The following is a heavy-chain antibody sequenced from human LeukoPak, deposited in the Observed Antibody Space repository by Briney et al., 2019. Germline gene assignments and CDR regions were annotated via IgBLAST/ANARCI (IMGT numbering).Heavy chain of an antibody. CDR1: GGSISSHY. J-gene: IGHJ4*02. V-gene: IGHV4-34*01. CDR2: INHSGST. D-gene: IGHD3-9*01. Sequence: SETLSLTCTVSGGSISSHYWSWIRQPPGKGLEWIGEINHSGSTNYNPSLKSRVTISVDTSKNQFSLKLSSVTAADTAVYYCARINADWLSKRPYYFDYWGQGTLVTVSS. CDR3: ARINADWLSKRPYYFDY.